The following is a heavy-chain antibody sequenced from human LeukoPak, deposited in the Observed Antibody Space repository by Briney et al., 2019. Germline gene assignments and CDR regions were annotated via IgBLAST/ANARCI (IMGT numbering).Heavy chain of an antibody. V-gene: IGHV1-69*01. J-gene: IGHJ4*02. CDR3: ASAGYDILTGYYPTRGCVFFDY. CDR1: GGTFSSYA. CDR2: IIPIFGTA. D-gene: IGHD3-9*01. Sequence: GSSVKVSCKASGGTFSSYAISWVGQAPGQGLEWMGGIIPIFGTANYAQKFQGRVTITADESTSTAYMELSSLRSEDTAVYYCASAGYDILTGYYPTRGCVFFDYWGQGTLVTVSS.